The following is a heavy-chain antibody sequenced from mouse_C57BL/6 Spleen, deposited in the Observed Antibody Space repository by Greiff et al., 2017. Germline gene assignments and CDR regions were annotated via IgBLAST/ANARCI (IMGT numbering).Heavy chain of an antibody. CDR3: AEGYYGYDWFAY. Sequence: VQLKESGAELVKPGASVKLSCTASGFNIKDYYMHWVKQRTEQGLEWIGRIDPEDGETKYAPKFQGKATITADTSSNTAYLQLSSLTSEDTAVYYCAEGYYGYDWFAYWGQGTLVTVSA. V-gene: IGHV14-2*01. CDR2: IDPEDGET. J-gene: IGHJ3*01. CDR1: GFNIKDYY. D-gene: IGHD2-2*01.